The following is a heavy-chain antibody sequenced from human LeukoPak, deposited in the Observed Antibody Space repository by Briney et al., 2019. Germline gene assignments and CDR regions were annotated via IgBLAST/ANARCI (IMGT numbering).Heavy chain of an antibody. J-gene: IGHJ6*03. CDR3: ARDFRYSDYASSTGSYYYYYYMDV. V-gene: IGHV1-18*01. CDR1: GYTFTSYG. D-gene: IGHD4-11*01. CDR2: ISAYNGNT. Sequence: ASVKVSCKASGYTFTSYGISWVRQAPGQGLEWMGWISAYNGNTNYAQKLQGRVTMTRDTSISTAYMELSRLRSDDTAVYYCARDFRYSDYASSTGSYYYYYYMDVWGKGTTVTVSS.